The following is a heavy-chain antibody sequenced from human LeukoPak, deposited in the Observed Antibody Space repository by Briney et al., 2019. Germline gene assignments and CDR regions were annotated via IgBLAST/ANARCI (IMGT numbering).Heavy chain of an antibody. V-gene: IGHV4-34*01. J-gene: IGHJ4*02. CDR2: INHSGST. Sequence: PSETLSLTCTVSGGSISSYYWSWIRQPPGKGLEWIGEINHSGSTNYNPSLKSRVTISVDTSKNQFSLKLSSVTAADTAVYYCARVESGYSCGSLDYWGQGTLVTVSS. CDR3: ARVESGYSCGSLDY. CDR1: GGSISSYY. D-gene: IGHD5-18*01.